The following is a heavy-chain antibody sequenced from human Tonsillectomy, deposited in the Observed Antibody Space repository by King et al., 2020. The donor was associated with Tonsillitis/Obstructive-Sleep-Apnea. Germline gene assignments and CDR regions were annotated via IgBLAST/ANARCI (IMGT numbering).Heavy chain of an antibody. CDR3: TKGWKGRLESAPLDFYNGMDV. J-gene: IGHJ6*02. Sequence: QLVQSGGGLVQPGGSLRLSCAASGFTFTSYAMNWVRQAPGKGLEWVSIISDSGVITYHADSVKGLFTISRDNSKNTVYLQMNSLRAEDTAVYYCTKGWKGRLESAPLDFYNGMDVWGQGTTVIVSS. CDR1: GFTFTSYA. V-gene: IGHV3-23*04. CDR2: ISDSGVIT. D-gene: IGHD1-1*01.